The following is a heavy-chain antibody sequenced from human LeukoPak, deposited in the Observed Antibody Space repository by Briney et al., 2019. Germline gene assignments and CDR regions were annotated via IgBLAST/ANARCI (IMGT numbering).Heavy chain of an antibody. D-gene: IGHD3-10*01. Sequence: PGGSLRLSCAASGFTFSSYAMSWVRQAPGKGLEWVSAISGSGGSTYYADSVKGRFTISRDYSKNTLFLQMNSLRAEDTAVYYFARGQYYYGSASPDYWGQGTLVTVSS. J-gene: IGHJ4*02. CDR3: ARGQYYYGSASPDY. CDR2: ISGSGGST. V-gene: IGHV3-23*01. CDR1: GFTFSSYA.